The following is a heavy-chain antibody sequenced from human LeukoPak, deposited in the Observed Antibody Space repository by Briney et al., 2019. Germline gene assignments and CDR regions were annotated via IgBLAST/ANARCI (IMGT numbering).Heavy chain of an antibody. CDR3: ARDERGYDILTGYYNGWFDP. D-gene: IGHD3-9*01. Sequence: SETLSLTCTVSGGSISSYYWSWIRQPPGKGLEWIGYIYYSGSTNYNPSLKSRVTISVDTSKNQFSLKLRSVTAADTAVYYCARDERGYDILTGYYNGWFDPWGQGTLVTVSS. CDR2: IYYSGST. CDR1: GGSISSYY. J-gene: IGHJ5*02. V-gene: IGHV4-59*01.